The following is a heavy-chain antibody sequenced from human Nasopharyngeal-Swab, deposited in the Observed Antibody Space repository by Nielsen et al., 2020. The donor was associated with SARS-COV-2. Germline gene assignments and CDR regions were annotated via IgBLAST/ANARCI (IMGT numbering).Heavy chain of an antibody. D-gene: IGHD3-22*01. J-gene: IGHJ1*01. CDR1: GGSISSGGYY. CDR2: IYYSGST. CDR3: ARVTSSGYRGYFQH. V-gene: IGHV4-31*03. Sequence: SETLSLTCTVSGGSISSGGYYWSWIRRHPGRGLEWIGYIYYSGSTYYNPSLKSRVTISVDTSKNQFSLKLSSVTAADTAVYYCARVTSSGYRGYFQHWGQGTLVTVSS.